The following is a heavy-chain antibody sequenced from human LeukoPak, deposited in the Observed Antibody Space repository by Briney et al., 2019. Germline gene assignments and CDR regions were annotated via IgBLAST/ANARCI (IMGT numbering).Heavy chain of an antibody. CDR2: ISSSGSTI. J-gene: IGHJ6*02. CDR1: GFTFSSYE. D-gene: IGHD3-22*01. CDR3: ARRQAYYYDSSGYFYYYGMDV. V-gene: IGHV3-48*03. Sequence: PGGSLRLSCAASGFTFSSYEMNWVRQAPGKGLEWVSYISSSGSTISYADTVKGRFTISRDNAKNSLYLQMNSLRAEDTAVYYCARRQAYYYDSSGYFYYYGMDVWGQGTTVTVSS.